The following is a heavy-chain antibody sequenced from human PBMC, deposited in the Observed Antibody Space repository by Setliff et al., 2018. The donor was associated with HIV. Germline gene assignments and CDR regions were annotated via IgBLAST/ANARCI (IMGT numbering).Heavy chain of an antibody. V-gene: IGHV4-34*01. D-gene: IGHD3-3*01. Sequence: SETLSLICAIYGGSFSDYYWTWIRQPPGKGLQWIGEIHHSGITEYNPSLKSRVTISVDTSKNHFSLKLSSVTAADTAVYYCARSKTFYDFWGGYYTHGAFKIWGLGTMVTVSS. CDR1: GGSFSDYY. CDR2: IHHSGIT. J-gene: IGHJ3*02. CDR3: ARSKTFYDFWGGYYTHGAFKI.